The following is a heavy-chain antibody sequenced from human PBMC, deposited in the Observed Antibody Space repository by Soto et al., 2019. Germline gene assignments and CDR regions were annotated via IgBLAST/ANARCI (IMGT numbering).Heavy chain of an antibody. D-gene: IGHD4-4*01. J-gene: IGHJ6*02. V-gene: IGHV5-10-1*01. CDR1: GYSFTSYW. Sequence: PGESLKISCQCPGYSFTSYWFSWVRQMPGKGLEWMGWIDPSDSYTNYSPSFQGHVTISADKSISTAYLQWSSLKAQDTAVYYCARQGIGARKYHYRNLDVWGQGTPVTVSS. CDR3: ARQGIGARKYHYRNLDV. CDR2: IDPSDSYT.